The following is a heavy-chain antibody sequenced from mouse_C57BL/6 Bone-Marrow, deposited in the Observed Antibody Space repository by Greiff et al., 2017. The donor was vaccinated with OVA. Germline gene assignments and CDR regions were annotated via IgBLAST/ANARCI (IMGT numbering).Heavy chain of an antibody. V-gene: IGHV12-3*01. CDR1: GFPITSGYY. CDR2: ITHSGET. Sequence: VQVVESGPGLVKPSQSLFLTCSITGFPITSGYYWIWIRQSPGKPLEWMGYITHSGETFYNPSLQSPISITRETSKNQFFLQLNSVTTEDTAMYYCAGGGNGYYWYFDVWGTGTTVTVSS. CDR3: AGGGNGYYWYFDV. D-gene: IGHD2-2*01. J-gene: IGHJ1*03.